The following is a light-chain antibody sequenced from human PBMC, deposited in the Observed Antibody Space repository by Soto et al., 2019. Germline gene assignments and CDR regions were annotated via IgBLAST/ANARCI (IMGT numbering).Light chain of an antibody. CDR2: DNN. V-gene: IGLV1-44*01. CDR1: TSNIGSNI. CDR3: AAWDDSLNGLV. Sequence: QSVLTQPPSASGTPGQRITISCSGRTSNIGSNIVAWYQHLPGTAPKLLIYDNNQRPSGVPDRFFGSKSGTSASLAISGIQPDDESHYYCAAWDDSLNGLVFGGGTKVTVL. J-gene: IGLJ3*02.